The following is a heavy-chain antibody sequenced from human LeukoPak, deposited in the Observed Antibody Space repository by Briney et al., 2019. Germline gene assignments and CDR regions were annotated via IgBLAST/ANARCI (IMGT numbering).Heavy chain of an antibody. CDR3: ARGGKATVVTM. J-gene: IGHJ4*02. CDR1: GDSITNQY. D-gene: IGHD4-23*01. V-gene: IGHV4-4*07. CDR2: IHGGGYT. Sequence: SETLSLTCTVSGDSITNQYWSWIRQPAGKGLEWIGRIHGGGYTSYNPSLKSRASMSVDTSKNQFSLKLTSVTAADTAVYYCARGGKATVVTMWGQGILVTVSS.